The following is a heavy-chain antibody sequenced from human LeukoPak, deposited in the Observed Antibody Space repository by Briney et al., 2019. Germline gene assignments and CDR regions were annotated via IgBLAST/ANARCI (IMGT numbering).Heavy chain of an antibody. D-gene: IGHD3-22*01. CDR1: GGSISSGSYY. CDR3: AREETYYYDTSGYYLYYFDY. Sequence: ASETLSLTCTASGGSISSGSYYWSWIRQPAGKGLEWFGRIYTSGSTNYNPSLKSRVTISVDTSKNQFSLKLSSVTAADTAVYYCAREETYYYDTSGYYLYYFDYWGQGTLVTVSS. J-gene: IGHJ4*02. V-gene: IGHV4-61*02. CDR2: IYTSGST.